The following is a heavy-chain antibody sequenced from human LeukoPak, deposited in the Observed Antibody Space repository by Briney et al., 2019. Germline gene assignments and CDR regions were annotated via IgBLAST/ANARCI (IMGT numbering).Heavy chain of an antibody. V-gene: IGHV4-34*01. J-gene: IGHJ4*02. Sequence: PSETLSLTCAVSGGAFSNYFWTWIRQPPGKGLEWIAEINDSGSTNSNSSLRSRVAISVDTSKNQFSLNLRSVTAADTAVYYCARSLSTAGIDYWGQGTLVTVSS. D-gene: IGHD2-2*01. CDR2: INDSGST. CDR3: ARSLSTAGIDY. CDR1: GGAFSNYF.